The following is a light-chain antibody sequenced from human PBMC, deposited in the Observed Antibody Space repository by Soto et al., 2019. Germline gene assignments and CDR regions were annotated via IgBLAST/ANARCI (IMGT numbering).Light chain of an antibody. CDR1: SSNVGNNY. V-gene: IGLV1-51*01. J-gene: IGLJ3*02. Sequence: QSVLTQPPSVSAAPGQKVTISCYGSSSNVGNNYVSWYQQLPGRAPKILIYDNDKRPSGIPERFSGSKSGTSATLGITGLQTGDEAHYYCATWDGGLDSVLFGGGTQLTVL. CDR3: ATWDGGLDSVL. CDR2: DND.